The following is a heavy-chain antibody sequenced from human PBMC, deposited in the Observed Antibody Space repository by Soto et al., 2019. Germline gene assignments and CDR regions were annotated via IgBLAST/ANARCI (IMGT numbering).Heavy chain of an antibody. V-gene: IGHV3-30*18. Sequence: QVQLVESGGGVVQPGRSLRLSCAASGFSFSSYGMHWVRQAPGTGLEGVAVISYDGNRPYYADSVKGRFTISRDNSKNTLYLQMNSLRAEDTAVYYCAKDFWVVVSAAFGFSDYWGQGTLVTVSS. CDR1: GFSFSSYG. D-gene: IGHD2-21*01. CDR3: AKDFWVVVSAAFGFSDY. CDR2: ISYDGNRP. J-gene: IGHJ4*02.